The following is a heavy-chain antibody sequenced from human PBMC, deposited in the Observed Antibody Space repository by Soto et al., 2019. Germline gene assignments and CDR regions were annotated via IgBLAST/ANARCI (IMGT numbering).Heavy chain of an antibody. CDR1: EFTFSGRS. CDR2: IDKVGTDS. V-gene: IGHV3-74*01. CDR3: ARGWFGPDV. D-gene: IGHD3-10*01. Sequence: EVQLVESGGGLVQPGGSLRLSCAASEFTFSGRSVHWVRQALGKGLVWVSGIDKVGTDSTYADSVKGRFISSRDNAKNTVYLQMNSLRGDDTAVYYCARGWFGPDVWGKGTTVTVSS. J-gene: IGHJ6*03.